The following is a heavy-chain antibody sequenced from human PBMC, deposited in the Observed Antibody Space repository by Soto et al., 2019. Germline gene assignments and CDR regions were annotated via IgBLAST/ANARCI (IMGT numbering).Heavy chain of an antibody. J-gene: IGHJ5*02. Sequence: GSLRLSCAASGFTFSSYSMNWVRQAPGKGLEWVSSISSSSSYIYYADSVKGRFTISRDNAKNSLYLQMNSLRAEDTAVYYCARGASMIVVVTLFDPWGQGTLVTVSS. D-gene: IGHD3-22*01. V-gene: IGHV3-21*01. CDR2: ISSSSSYI. CDR3: ARGASMIVVVTLFDP. CDR1: GFTFSSYS.